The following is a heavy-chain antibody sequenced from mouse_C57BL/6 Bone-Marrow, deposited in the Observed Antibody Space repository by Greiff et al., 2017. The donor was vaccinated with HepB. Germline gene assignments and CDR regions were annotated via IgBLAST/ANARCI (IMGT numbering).Heavy chain of an antibody. CDR1: GFTFSSYG. CDR2: ISSGGSYT. D-gene: IGHD1-1*01. CDR3: ARVNYYGSSYAYFDY. V-gene: IGHV5-6*01. Sequence: EVQLVESGGDLVKPGGSLKLSCAASGFTFSSYGMSWVRQTPDKRLEWVATISSGGSYTYYPDSVKGRFTISRDNAKNTLYLQMSSLKSEDTAMYYCARVNYYGSSYAYFDYWGQGTTLTVSS. J-gene: IGHJ2*01.